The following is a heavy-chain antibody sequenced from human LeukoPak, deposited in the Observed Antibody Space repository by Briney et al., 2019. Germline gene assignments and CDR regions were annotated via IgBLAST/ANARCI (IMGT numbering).Heavy chain of an antibody. Sequence: ASVKVSCKASGYTFTSYYMHWVRQAPGQGLGWMGIINSSSGSTSYAQKFQGRVTMTRDTSTSTVDMELSSLRFEDTAVYYCARGGTVTTAPIDYWGQGTLVTVSS. CDR2: INSSSGST. CDR1: GYTFTSYY. J-gene: IGHJ4*02. CDR3: ARGGTVTTAPIDY. V-gene: IGHV1-46*01. D-gene: IGHD4-17*01.